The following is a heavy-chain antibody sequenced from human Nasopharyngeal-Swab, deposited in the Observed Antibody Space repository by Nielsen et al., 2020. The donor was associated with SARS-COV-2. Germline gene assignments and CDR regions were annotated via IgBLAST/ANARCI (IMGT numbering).Heavy chain of an antibody. Sequence: GESLKISCAASGFTFSSYGMHWVRQAPGKGLERVAVIWYDGSNKYYADSVKGRFTISRDNSKNTLHLQMNSLRAEDTAVYYCARLQATTVTDYWGQGTLVTVSS. V-gene: IGHV3-33*01. CDR3: ARLQATTVTDY. CDR1: GFTFSSYG. J-gene: IGHJ4*02. D-gene: IGHD4-17*01. CDR2: IWYDGSNK.